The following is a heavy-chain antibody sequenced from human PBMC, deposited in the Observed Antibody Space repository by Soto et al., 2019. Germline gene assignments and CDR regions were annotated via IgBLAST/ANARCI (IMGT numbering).Heavy chain of an antibody. D-gene: IGHD3-3*01. CDR2: IYYSGST. CDR3: ARVKFTIFEWFEP. J-gene: IGHJ5*02. V-gene: IGHV4-31*03. CDR1: GGSISSGGYY. Sequence: SETLSLTCTVSGGSISSGGYYWSWIRQHPGKGLEWIGYIYYSGSTYYNPSLKSRVTISVDTSKNQFSLKLSSVTAADTAVYYCARVKFTIFEWFEPWGQGTLVTVSS.